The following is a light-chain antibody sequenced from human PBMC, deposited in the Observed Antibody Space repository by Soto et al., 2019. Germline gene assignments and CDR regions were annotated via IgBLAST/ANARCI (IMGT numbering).Light chain of an antibody. J-gene: IGLJ2*01. V-gene: IGLV4-69*01. Sequence: QLVLTQSPSASASLGASVKLTCTLSSGHSSYAIAWHQQQPEKGPRYLMKLNSDGSHNKGDGIPDRFSGSSSGAERYLTISGLQSEDEADYYCQTLGTGIQVFGGGTKVTVL. CDR3: QTLGTGIQV. CDR1: SGHSSYA. CDR2: LNSDGSH.